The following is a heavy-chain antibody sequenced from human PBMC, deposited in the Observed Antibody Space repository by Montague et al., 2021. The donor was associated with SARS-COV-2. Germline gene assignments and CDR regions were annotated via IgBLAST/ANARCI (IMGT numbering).Heavy chain of an antibody. CDR1: GGSLSGYH. J-gene: IGHJ4*02. D-gene: IGHD3-22*01. Sequence: SETLSLTCGVSGGSLSGYHWSWIRQPPGRGLEWIGKIGPSGSTNYSPSXXSRVTISLDTSKNQFSLKLTYVTAADTAVYYCARGLIDITMMVVVFTGASLYSDYSGQRTLITISS. CDR3: ARGLIDITMMVVVFTGASLYSDY. CDR2: IGPSGST. V-gene: IGHV4-34*01.